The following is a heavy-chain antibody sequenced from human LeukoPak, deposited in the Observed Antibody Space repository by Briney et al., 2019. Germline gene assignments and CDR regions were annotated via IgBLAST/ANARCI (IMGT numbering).Heavy chain of an antibody. CDR2: ISVGGGST. V-gene: IGHV3-23*01. Sequence: GGSLRLSCAASEFTLTAYAMGWVGQPQGRGLEWVSAISVGGGSTYYADSVKGRFTISRDNSKNTLYLQMNSLRAEDTAVYYCAKDKIRYCSSTSCYRSFDYWGQGTLVTVSS. D-gene: IGHD2-2*01. CDR1: EFTLTAYA. J-gene: IGHJ4*02. CDR3: AKDKIRYCSSTSCYRSFDY.